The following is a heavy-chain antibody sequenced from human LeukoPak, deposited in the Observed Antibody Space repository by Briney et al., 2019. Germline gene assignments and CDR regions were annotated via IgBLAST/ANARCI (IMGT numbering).Heavy chain of an antibody. V-gene: IGHV3-23*01. J-gene: IGHJ6*03. CDR2: ISCSGGTT. CDR3: ASDDYYDRHGSPNTMDV. D-gene: IGHD3-22*01. Sequence: ESLRLSCAASALTFNYYAMSWVRQAPGKGLGWVSHISCSGGTTYYPDSVKGRVTISRDNSKRPLYLKMKSLSAADTGVYYCASDDYYDRHGSPNTMDVWGKGATVSVSS. CDR1: ALTFNYYA.